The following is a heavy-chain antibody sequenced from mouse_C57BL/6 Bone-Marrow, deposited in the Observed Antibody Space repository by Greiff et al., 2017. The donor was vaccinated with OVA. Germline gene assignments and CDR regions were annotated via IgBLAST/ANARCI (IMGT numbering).Heavy chain of an antibody. Sequence: QVQLQQPGAELVMPGASVKLSCKASGYTFTSYWMHWVKQRPGQGLEWIGEIDPSDSYTNYNQKFKGKSTLTVDKSSSTAYMQLSSLTSEDSAVYYCASGGLRQEDYFDYGGQGTTLTVSS. J-gene: IGHJ2*01. D-gene: IGHD2-12*01. CDR3: ASGGLRQEDYFDY. CDR1: GYTFTSYW. V-gene: IGHV1-69*01. CDR2: IDPSDSYT.